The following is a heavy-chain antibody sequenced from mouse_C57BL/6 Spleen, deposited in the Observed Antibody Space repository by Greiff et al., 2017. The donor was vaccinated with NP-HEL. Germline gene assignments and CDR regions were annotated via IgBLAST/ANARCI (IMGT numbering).Heavy chain of an antibody. Sequence: QVQLQQPGAELVRPGSSVKLSCKASGYTFSSYWMHWVKQRPIQGLEWIGNIDPSDSETHYNQKFKDKATVTVDKSSSTAYMQLSSLTSEDSAVYYCARGHYGYDGYFDVWGTGTTVTVSS. CDR1: GYTFSSYW. V-gene: IGHV1-52*01. D-gene: IGHD2-2*01. J-gene: IGHJ1*03. CDR2: IDPSDSET. CDR3: ARGHYGYDGYFDV.